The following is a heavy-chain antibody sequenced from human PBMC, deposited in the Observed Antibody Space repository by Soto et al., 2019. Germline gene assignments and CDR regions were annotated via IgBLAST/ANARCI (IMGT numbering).Heavy chain of an antibody. Sequence: PGGSLRLSCAASGFTFSSYAMSWVRQAPGKGLEWVSAISGSGGSTYYADSVKGRFTISRDNSKDTLYLQMNSLRAEDTAVYYCAKNTDHLASGYKLPYYYYYYGMDVWGQGTTVTVSS. J-gene: IGHJ6*02. V-gene: IGHV3-23*01. CDR2: ISGSGGST. CDR1: GFTFSSYA. CDR3: AKNTDHLASGYKLPYYYYYYGMDV. D-gene: IGHD5-12*01.